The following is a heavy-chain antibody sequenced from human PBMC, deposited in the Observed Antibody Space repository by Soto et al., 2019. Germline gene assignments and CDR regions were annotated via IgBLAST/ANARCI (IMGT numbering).Heavy chain of an antibody. Sequence: GGSLRLSCAASGFTFSAYGMHWVRQAPGKGLEWVAVIWYDGNNKYYEDSVKGRFTISRDNSKNTLYLQMNSLRAEDTAVYYCARDVYSSGWVGGMDVWGQGTTVTVSS. CDR1: GFTFSAYG. D-gene: IGHD6-19*01. V-gene: IGHV3-33*01. CDR2: IWYDGNNK. J-gene: IGHJ6*02. CDR3: ARDVYSSGWVGGMDV.